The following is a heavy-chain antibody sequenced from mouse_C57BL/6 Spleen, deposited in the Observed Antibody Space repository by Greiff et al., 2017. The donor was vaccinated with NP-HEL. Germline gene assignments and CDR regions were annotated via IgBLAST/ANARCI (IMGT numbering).Heavy chain of an antibody. CDR3: ARKGGYYGYFAY. D-gene: IGHD2-2*01. V-gene: IGHV1-59*01. CDR1: GYTFTSYW. CDR2: IDPSDSYT. Sequence: QVQLQQPGAELVRPGTSVKLSCKASGYTFTSYWMHWVKQRPGQGLEWIGVIDPSDSYTNYNQKFKGKATLTVDTSSSTAYMQLSSLTSEDSAVYYCARKGGYYGYFAYWGQGTLVTVSA. J-gene: IGHJ3*01.